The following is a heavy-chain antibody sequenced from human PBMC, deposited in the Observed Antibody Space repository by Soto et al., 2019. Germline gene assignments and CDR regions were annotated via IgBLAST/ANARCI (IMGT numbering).Heavy chain of an antibody. D-gene: IGHD2-15*01. CDR1: GGSISSYY. Sequence: PSETLSLTCTVSGGSISSYYWSWIRQPAGKGLGWIGRIYTSGSTNHNPSLKSRVTMSVDTSKNQFSLKLSSVTAADTAVYYCASSPPNTPYCSGGSCYSGPWFDPWGQGTLVTVSS. CDR2: IYTSGST. CDR3: ASSPPNTPYCSGGSCYSGPWFDP. J-gene: IGHJ5*02. V-gene: IGHV4-4*07.